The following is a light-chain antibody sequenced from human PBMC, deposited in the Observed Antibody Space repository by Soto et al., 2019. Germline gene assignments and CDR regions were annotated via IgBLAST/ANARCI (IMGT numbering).Light chain of an antibody. Sequence: DIQMTQSPSSLSASVGDRVTIACRASQSISSYLNWFQQKPGRAPKLLIYAASVLRSGVPSRFRGSGSGREFTLTISSLQPEDFATYYCQQSYSTPYTFGQGTKLDIK. CDR1: QSISSY. CDR2: AAS. J-gene: IGKJ2*01. V-gene: IGKV1-39*01. CDR3: QQSYSTPYT.